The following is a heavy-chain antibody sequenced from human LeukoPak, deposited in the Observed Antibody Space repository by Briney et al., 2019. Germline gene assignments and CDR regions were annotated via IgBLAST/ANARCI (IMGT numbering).Heavy chain of an antibody. J-gene: IGHJ4*02. D-gene: IGHD2-15*01. CDR2: INHSGST. CDR3: ARGYCSGGSCYTTDY. Sequence: SETLSLTCAVYGGSFSGYYWSWIRQPPGKGLEWIGEINHSGSTYYNPSLKSRVTMSVDTSKNHFSLQLSSVTAADTAVYYCARGYCSGGSCYTTDYWGQGTLVTVSS. V-gene: IGHV4-34*01. CDR1: GGSFSGYY.